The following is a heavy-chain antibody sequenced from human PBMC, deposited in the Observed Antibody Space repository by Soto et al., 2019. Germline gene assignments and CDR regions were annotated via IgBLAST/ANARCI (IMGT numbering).Heavy chain of an antibody. D-gene: IGHD6-19*01. CDR2: IYYSGST. J-gene: IGHJ4*02. CDR1: GGSISSYY. Sequence: SETLSLTCTVSGGSISSYYWSWIRQPPGKGLEWIGYIYYSGSTNYNPSLKSRVTISVDTSKNQFSLKLSSVTAADTAVYYCARTDFSGWYYFDYWGQGTLVTVSS. V-gene: IGHV4-59*01. CDR3: ARTDFSGWYYFDY.